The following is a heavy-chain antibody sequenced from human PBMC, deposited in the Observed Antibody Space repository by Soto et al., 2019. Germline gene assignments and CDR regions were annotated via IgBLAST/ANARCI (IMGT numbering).Heavy chain of an antibody. CDR2: IYYSGSP. CDR1: GGSISSYY. D-gene: IGHD3-10*01. Sequence: QVQLQESGPGLVKPSETLSLTCTVSGGSISSYYWSWIRQPPGKGLEWVGYIYYSGSPNYNPSLKSPATLSVVTSKIKFSLKLSAVTAADTAVYYCAMVGLLWCGDHKAPNYGKDVWSQGTTVTASS. CDR3: AMVGLLWCGDHKAPNYGKDV. J-gene: IGHJ6*02. V-gene: IGHV4-59*01.